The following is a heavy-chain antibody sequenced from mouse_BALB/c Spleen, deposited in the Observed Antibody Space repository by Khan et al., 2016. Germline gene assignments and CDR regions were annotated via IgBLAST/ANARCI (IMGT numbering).Heavy chain of an antibody. J-gene: IGHJ1*01. Sequence: QVQLQQSGAELMKPGASVKISCKATGYTFNNYWIEWVKQRPGHGLDWIGENLPGTGSSRYSEKFKGKATFTVDTSSNTGYMQLSSLTSEDSAVSSCASAVRRDYLYFTVWGAGTTVTVSS. V-gene: IGHV1-9*01. D-gene: IGHD2-14*01. CDR1: GYTFNNYW. CDR2: NLPGTGSS. CDR3: ASAVRRDYLYFTV.